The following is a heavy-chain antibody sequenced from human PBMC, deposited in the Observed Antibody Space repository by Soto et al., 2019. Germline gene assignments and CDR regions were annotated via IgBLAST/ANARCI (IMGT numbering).Heavy chain of an antibody. J-gene: IGHJ4*02. Sequence: QVQLQESGPGLVRPSETLSLTCTVSAGSISSNYWNWIRQAPGKGLEWIGLIHHSGSTNYNPSLKXRGTISLDTSKNHLSLKLSSVTAADTAVYYCTIGAGWTTDYWGQGTLVTVSS. V-gene: IGHV4-59*01. CDR1: AGSISSNY. CDR3: TIGAGWTTDY. CDR2: IHHSGST. D-gene: IGHD6-19*01.